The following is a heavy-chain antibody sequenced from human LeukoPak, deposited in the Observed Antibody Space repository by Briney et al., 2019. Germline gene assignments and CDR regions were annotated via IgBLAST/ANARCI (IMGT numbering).Heavy chain of an antibody. V-gene: IGHV3-30*02. J-gene: IGHJ6*03. CDR2: IRYDGSNK. CDR1: GFTFSSYG. CDR3: VRESERQTASDYFYYMGV. Sequence: GGSLRLSCAASGFTFSSYGMHWVRQAPGKGLEWVAFIRYDGSNKYYADSVNGRFTISRDDSKNTLFLQMNSLRTEDTAVYYCVRESERQTASDYFYYMGVWGKGTTVTVSS. D-gene: IGHD6-25*01.